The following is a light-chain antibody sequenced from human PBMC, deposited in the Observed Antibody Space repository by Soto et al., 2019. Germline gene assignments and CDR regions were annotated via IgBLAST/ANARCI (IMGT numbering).Light chain of an antibody. J-gene: IGLJ1*01. Sequence: QSVLTQPASVSGSPGQSIAISCTAVRTDVDSYDYVSWYQQHTGQAPQLIIYDVYNRPSGVSHRFSGSKSGATASLTTSGLQAEDEDDYYCCSYAGSSTYVFGTGNKVTAL. CDR1: RTDVDSYDY. CDR2: DVY. CDR3: CSYAGSSTYV. V-gene: IGLV2-23*02.